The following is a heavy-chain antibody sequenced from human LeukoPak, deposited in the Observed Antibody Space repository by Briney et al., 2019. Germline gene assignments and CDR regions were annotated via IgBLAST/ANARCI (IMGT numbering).Heavy chain of an antibody. Sequence: ASVKVSRKASGYTFTGYYMHWVRQAPGQGLEWMGWINPYSGDTMYAQKFQGRVTMTRDTSISTAYMELNRLRSDDTAVYYCARTNGGYEYNWGQGTLVIVSS. J-gene: IGHJ4*02. CDR2: INPYSGDT. CDR3: ARTNGGYEYN. CDR1: GYTFTGYY. V-gene: IGHV1-2*02. D-gene: IGHD5-12*01.